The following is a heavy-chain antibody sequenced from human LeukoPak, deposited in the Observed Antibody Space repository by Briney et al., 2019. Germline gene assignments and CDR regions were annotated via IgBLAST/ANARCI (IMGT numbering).Heavy chain of an antibody. Sequence: GGSLRLSCAASGFTFENYYMTWIRQAPGKGLQWVSYISKSGNTLYYADSVKGRFTISRDNDKNLLYLQMNNLRAEDTAIYYCARVVAVTVTGIFDIWGQGTMVTVSS. CDR3: ARVVAVTVTGIFDI. V-gene: IGHV3-11*01. CDR2: ISKSGNTL. CDR1: GFTFENYY. J-gene: IGHJ3*02. D-gene: IGHD2-21*02.